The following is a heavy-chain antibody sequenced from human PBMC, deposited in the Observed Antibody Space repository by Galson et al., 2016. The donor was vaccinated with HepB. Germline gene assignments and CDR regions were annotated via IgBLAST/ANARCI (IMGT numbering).Heavy chain of an antibody. D-gene: IGHD3-16*02. V-gene: IGHV3-21*01. CDR3: ARTYYDDVWGSYRQVFDAFDI. J-gene: IGHJ3*02. Sequence: SLRLSCAASGFTFSSYSMNWVRQAPGKGLEWVSSISSSSSYIYYADSVKGRFTISRDNAKNSLYLQMNSRRAEYTAVYYCARTYYDDVWGSYRQVFDAFDIWGQGTMVTVSS. CDR1: GFTFSSYS. CDR2: ISSSSSYI.